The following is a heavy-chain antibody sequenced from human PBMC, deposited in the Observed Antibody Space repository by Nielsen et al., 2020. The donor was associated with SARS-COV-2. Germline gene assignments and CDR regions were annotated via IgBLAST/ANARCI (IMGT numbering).Heavy chain of an antibody. J-gene: IGHJ6*02. V-gene: IGHV3-30-3*01. CDR3: ARGQGGELPPWDYYYYGMDV. Sequence: GGSLRLSCAASGFTFSSYAMHWVRQAPGKGLEWVAVISYDGSNKYYADSVKGRFTISRDNSKNTLYLQMNSLRAEDTAVYYCARGQGGELPPWDYYYYGMDVWGQGTTVTVSS. CDR1: GFTFSSYA. D-gene: IGHD1-26*01. CDR2: ISYDGSNK.